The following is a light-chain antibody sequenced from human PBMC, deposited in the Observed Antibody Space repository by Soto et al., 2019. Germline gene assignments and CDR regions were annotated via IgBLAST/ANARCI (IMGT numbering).Light chain of an antibody. Sequence: QSVLTQPPSASGSPGQSVAISCTGTSSDVGGYNDVSWYQQHPGKAPKLMIYEVTKRPSGVPDRFSGSKSGNTASLTVSGLQADDEADHYCSSKAGSNNLGVVFGGGTKLTVL. J-gene: IGLJ2*01. CDR2: EVT. CDR1: SSDVGGYND. CDR3: SSKAGSNNLGVV. V-gene: IGLV2-8*01.